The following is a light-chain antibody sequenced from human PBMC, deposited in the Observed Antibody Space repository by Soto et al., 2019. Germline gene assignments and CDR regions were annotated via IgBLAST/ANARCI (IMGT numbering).Light chain of an antibody. CDR3: SSYTSKSSLI. CDR1: NSDVGAHNL. Sequence: QSALTQPASVSGSPGQSITISCTGTNSDVGAHNLVSWYQHHPGKAPRLMISEVSNRPSGVSNRFSASKSGNTASLTISGLQAEDEADYYCSSYTSKSSLIFGGGTKVTVL. J-gene: IGLJ2*01. V-gene: IGLV2-14*01. CDR2: EVS.